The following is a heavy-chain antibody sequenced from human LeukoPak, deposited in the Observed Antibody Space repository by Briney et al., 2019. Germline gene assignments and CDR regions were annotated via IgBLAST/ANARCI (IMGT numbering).Heavy chain of an antibody. Sequence: ASVKVSCKVSGSTLTEFSMHWVQQAPGKGLEWMGGYGPEDGETIYAQNFQGRVTMTDDSSTDTVYMDLSSLRSEDTAIYYCATDNFEYWGQGTQVTVSS. CDR2: YGPEDGET. CDR3: ATDNFEY. CDR1: GSTLTEFS. J-gene: IGHJ4*02. V-gene: IGHV1-24*01.